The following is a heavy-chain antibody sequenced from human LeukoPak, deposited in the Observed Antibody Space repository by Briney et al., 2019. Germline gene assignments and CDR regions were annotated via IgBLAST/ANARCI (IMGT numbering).Heavy chain of an antibody. Sequence: ASVKVSCKASGYTLTGYYMHWVRQAPGQGLEWMGWINPNSGGTNHAQKFQGRVTMTRDTSISTAYMELSRLRSDDTAVYYCARGREWGSSWYPNYYYYMDVWGKGTTVTVSS. J-gene: IGHJ6*03. CDR1: GYTLTGYY. D-gene: IGHD6-13*01. V-gene: IGHV1-2*02. CDR3: ARGREWGSSWYPNYYYYMDV. CDR2: INPNSGGT.